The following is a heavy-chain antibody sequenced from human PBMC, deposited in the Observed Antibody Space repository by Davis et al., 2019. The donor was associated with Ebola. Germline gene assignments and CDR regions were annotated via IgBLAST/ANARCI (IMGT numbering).Heavy chain of an antibody. D-gene: IGHD5-12*01. CDR3: ASGLGYSGYEPFDN. CDR1: GGAFSNYA. Sequence: SVKVSCKTSGGAFSNYAINWVRRAPGQGLDWMGRIIPIFGTANYAQKFQGRVTITADESTSTAYLELSSLRSEDTAVYYCASGLGYSGYEPFDNWGQGTLVTVSS. V-gene: IGHV1-69*13. CDR2: IIPIFGTA. J-gene: IGHJ4*02.